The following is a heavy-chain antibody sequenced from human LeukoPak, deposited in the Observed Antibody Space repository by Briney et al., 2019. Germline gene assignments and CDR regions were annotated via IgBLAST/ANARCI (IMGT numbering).Heavy chain of an antibody. CDR3: ATNNDFRFEF. Sequence: GGSLRLSCAASGFTFSSYEMNWVRQAPGKGLEWVSYISSSGSTIYYADSVKGRFTISRDNAKNSLYLQMNSLRPEDTAVYYCATNNDFRFEFWGQGTLVTVSS. J-gene: IGHJ4*02. CDR2: ISSSGSTI. CDR1: GFTFSSYE. D-gene: IGHD4-11*01. V-gene: IGHV3-48*03.